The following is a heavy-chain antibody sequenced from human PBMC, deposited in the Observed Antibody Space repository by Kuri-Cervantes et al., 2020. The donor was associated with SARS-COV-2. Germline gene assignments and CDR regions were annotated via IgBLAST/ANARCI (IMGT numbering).Heavy chain of an antibody. CDR1: GFTVNSYC. V-gene: IGHV3-66*01. CDR2: IFTDDKT. Sequence: GESLKISCAASGFTVNSYCINWVRQAPGKGLEWVSVIFTDDKTYYADSVKDRVNMSRDNFRNTVFLQINSLRADDTAVYYCARGNVAVAGDAFDVWGHGTVVTVSS. D-gene: IGHD6-19*01. J-gene: IGHJ3*01. CDR3: ARGNVAVAGDAFDV.